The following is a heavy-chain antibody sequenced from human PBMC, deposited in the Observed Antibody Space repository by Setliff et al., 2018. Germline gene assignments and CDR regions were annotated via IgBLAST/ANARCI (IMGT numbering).Heavy chain of an antibody. CDR2: IVVGSGNT. J-gene: IGHJ3*02. V-gene: IGHV1-58*02. Sequence: SVKVSCKASGFTFTSSAMQWVRQARGQRLEWIGWIVVGSGNTNYAQKFQERVTITRDMSTSTAYMELSSLRSEDTAVYYCAAAELGYSSYVAFDIWGQGTMVTVSS. CDR1: GFTFTSSA. CDR3: AAAELGYSSYVAFDI. D-gene: IGHD3-22*01.